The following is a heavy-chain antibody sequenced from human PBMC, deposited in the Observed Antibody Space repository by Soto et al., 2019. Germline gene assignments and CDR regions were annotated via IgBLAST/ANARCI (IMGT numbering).Heavy chain of an antibody. Sequence: QVQLVQSGAEVKKPGSSVRVSCKASGGTFSSYAINWVRQAPGQGLEWMGGIIPIFGTENYAEKFQGRVTTTADESTNSAYMELSSLRSEDTAVYYCARDRIAGSKYYYGMDVWGQGTTVTVSS. CDR2: IIPIFGTE. CDR1: GGTFSSYA. V-gene: IGHV1-69*01. CDR3: ARDRIAGSKYYYGMDV. J-gene: IGHJ6*02. D-gene: IGHD6-13*01.